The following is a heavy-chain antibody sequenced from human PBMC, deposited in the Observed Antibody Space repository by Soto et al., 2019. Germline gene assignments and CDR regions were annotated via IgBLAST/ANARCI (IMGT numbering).Heavy chain of an antibody. V-gene: IGHV1-46*01. CDR2: ITPSGGST. D-gene: IGHD3-3*01. Sequence: ASVKVSCKASGYTFTSYHMHWVRQAPGQGLEWMGIITPSGGSTSYAQKFQGRVTMTRDTSTSTVYMELSSLRSEETAVYYCARTLWSGYLGTEPSGMDVLGQGTTVTVSS. J-gene: IGHJ6*02. CDR1: GYTFTSYH. CDR3: ARTLWSGYLGTEPSGMDV.